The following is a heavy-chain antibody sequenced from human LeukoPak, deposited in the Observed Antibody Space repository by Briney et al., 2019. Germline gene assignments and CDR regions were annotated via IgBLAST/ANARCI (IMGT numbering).Heavy chain of an antibody. CDR1: GFTFSSYE. V-gene: IGHV3-48*03. D-gene: IGHD3-10*01. Sequence: GGSLRLSCAASGFTFSSYEMNWVRQAPGKGLEWVSYISSSGSTIYYAGSVKGRFTISRDNAKNSLYLQMNSLRAEDTAVYYCARFITYYYGSGSYSPYYFDYWGQGTLVTVSS. CDR2: ISSSGSTI. J-gene: IGHJ4*02. CDR3: ARFITYYYGSGSYSPYYFDY.